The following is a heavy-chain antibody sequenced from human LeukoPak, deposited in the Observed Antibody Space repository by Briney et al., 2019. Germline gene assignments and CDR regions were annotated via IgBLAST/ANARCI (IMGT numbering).Heavy chain of an antibody. CDR3: ARVYSSSWPYYYYYMDV. V-gene: IGHV1-2*02. Sequence: ASVKVSCKASGYTFTGYYMHWVRQAPGQGLEWMGWINPNSGGTNYAQKFQGRVTMTRDTSISTAYMELSRLRSDDTAVYYCARVYSSSWPYYYYYMDVWGKGTTVTVSS. CDR2: INPNSGGT. D-gene: IGHD6-6*01. J-gene: IGHJ6*03. CDR1: GYTFTGYY.